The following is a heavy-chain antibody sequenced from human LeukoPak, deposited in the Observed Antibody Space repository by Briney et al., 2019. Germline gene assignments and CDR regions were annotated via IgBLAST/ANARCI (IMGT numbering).Heavy chain of an antibody. D-gene: IGHD3-3*01. J-gene: IGHJ3*02. CDR2: ISAYNGNT. CDR3: ARGHYDFRSGLIDAFDI. CDR1: GYTFTSYG. V-gene: IGHV1-18*01. Sequence: ASVKVSCKASGYTFTSYGISWVRQAPGQGLEWMGWISAYNGNTNYAQKLQGRVTMTTDTSTSTAYMELRSLRSDDTAVYYCARGHYDFRSGLIDAFDIWGQGTMVTVSS.